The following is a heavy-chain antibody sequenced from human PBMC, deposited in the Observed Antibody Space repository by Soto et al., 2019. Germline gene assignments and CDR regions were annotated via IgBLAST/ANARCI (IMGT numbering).Heavy chain of an antibody. V-gene: IGHV4-39*01. D-gene: IGHD1-20*01. J-gene: IGHJ4*02. CDR1: GGSISSSSSY. CDR2: IYYSGSA. Sequence: QLQLQESGPGLVKPSETLSLTCSVSGGSISSSSSYWGWIRQPPGKGLEWIGNIYYSGSAYYNPSLTSRVTLSADTAKKHFSLKLRSEPAADTAVYYCASLSRYNWNSREWPGYWGQGTLVTVSS. CDR3: ASLSRYNWNSREWPGY.